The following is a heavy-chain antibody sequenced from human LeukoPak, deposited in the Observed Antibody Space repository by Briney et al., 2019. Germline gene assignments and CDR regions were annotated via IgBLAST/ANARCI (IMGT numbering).Heavy chain of an antibody. J-gene: IGHJ4*02. D-gene: IGHD4-11*01. CDR1: GGSFSSHA. CDR2: IIPIFGTA. Sequence: GASVKVSCKASGGSFSSHAISWVRQAPGQGLEWMGGIIPIFGTANYAQKFQGRVTITTDESTSTAYMELSSLRSEDTAVYYCARYSNYGVGGDYWGQGTLVTVSS. CDR3: ARYSNYGVGGDY. V-gene: IGHV1-69*05.